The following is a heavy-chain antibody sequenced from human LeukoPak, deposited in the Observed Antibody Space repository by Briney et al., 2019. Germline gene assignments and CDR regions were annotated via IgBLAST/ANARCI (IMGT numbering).Heavy chain of an antibody. CDR2: INPNSGGT. CDR3: ARTGYCSGGSCYGLEWFDP. V-gene: IGHV1-2*06. J-gene: IGHJ5*02. CDR1: GYTFTDYY. Sequence: ASVKVSCKASGYTFTDYYIHWVRQAPGQGLEWMGRINPNSGGTNYAQKFQGRVTMTRDTSISTAYMELSRLRSDDTAVYYCARTGYCSGGSCYGLEWFDPWGQGTLVTVSS. D-gene: IGHD2-15*01.